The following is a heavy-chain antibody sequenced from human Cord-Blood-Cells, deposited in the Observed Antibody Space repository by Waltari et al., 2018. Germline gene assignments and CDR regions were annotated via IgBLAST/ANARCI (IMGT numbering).Heavy chain of an antibody. CDR1: GYTFTGYY. CDR3: ATEDDYYFDY. V-gene: IGHV1-69*01. Sequence: QVQLVQSGAEVKKPGASVKVSCKASGYTFTGYYMHWVRQAPGQGLEWRGGIIPIFGTANYAQKFQGRVTITADESTSTAYMELSSLRSEDMAVYYCATEDDYYFDYWGQGTLVTVSS. CDR2: IIPIFGTA. J-gene: IGHJ4*02. D-gene: IGHD1-1*01.